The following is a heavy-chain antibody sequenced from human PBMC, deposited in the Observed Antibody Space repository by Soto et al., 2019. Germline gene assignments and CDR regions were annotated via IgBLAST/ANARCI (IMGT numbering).Heavy chain of an antibody. Sequence: PSETLSLTCTVSVGSISSYYWSWIRQPPGKGLEWIGYIYYSGSTNYNPSLKSRVTISVDTSKNQFSLQLSSVTAADTAVYYCARAAPRITMVRGVIKSAHDAFDILGQGTMVTVSS. CDR1: VGSISSYY. D-gene: IGHD3-10*01. CDR2: IYYSGST. J-gene: IGHJ3*02. V-gene: IGHV4-59*01. CDR3: ARAAPRITMVRGVIKSAHDAFDI.